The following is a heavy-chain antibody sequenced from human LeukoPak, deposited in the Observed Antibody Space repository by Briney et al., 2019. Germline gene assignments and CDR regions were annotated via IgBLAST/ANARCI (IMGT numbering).Heavy chain of an antibody. Sequence: GGSLRLSCAASGFTFNTFNMNWVRQAPGKGREWVSSITSGGDYIYYADSVKGRFTTSRDNAKNSLYLQMNSLRAEDTAVYYCARESGYDIDFDYWGQGTLVTVSS. CDR2: ITSGGDYI. CDR1: GFTFNTFN. D-gene: IGHD5-12*01. V-gene: IGHV3-21*01. J-gene: IGHJ4*02. CDR3: ARESGYDIDFDY.